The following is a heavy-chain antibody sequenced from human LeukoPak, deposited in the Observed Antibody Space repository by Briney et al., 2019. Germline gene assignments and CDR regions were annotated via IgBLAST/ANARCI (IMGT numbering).Heavy chain of an antibody. D-gene: IGHD4-17*01. J-gene: IGHJ6*03. CDR1: GGSISNYY. Sequence: SETLSLTCTVSGGSISNYYWSWIRQPAGKGLEWIGHIHPSGSTNYNPSLKSRVTMSVDTSKNQFSLKLSSVTAADTAAYYCARAVGYYYYYMDVWGKGTTVTVSS. V-gene: IGHV4-4*07. CDR3: ARAVGYYYYYMDV. CDR2: IHPSGST.